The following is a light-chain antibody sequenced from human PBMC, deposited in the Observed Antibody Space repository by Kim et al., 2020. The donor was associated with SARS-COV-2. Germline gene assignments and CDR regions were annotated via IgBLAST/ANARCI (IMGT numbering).Light chain of an antibody. CDR3: QQYNSHLYT. J-gene: IGKJ2*01. CDR1: QSITSG. CDR2: LVS. Sequence: DIQMTQSPSTLSASVGDTVTITCRASQSITSGLAWYQQKPGKVPKLLIYLVSNLDNGVPSRFSGSGSGTEFTLTISSLQPDDFATYYCQQYNSHLYTLGQGTKLEI. V-gene: IGKV1-5*01.